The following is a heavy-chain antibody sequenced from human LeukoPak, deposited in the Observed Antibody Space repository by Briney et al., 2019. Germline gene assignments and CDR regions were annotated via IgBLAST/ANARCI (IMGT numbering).Heavy chain of an antibody. Sequence: SETLSLTCAVYGGSFSGYYWSWIRQPPGKGLEWIGEINHSGSTNYNPSLKSRVTISVDTSKNQFSLKLSSVTAADTAVYYCASTYRQWLVHLGPSGRYFDYWGQGTLVTVSS. J-gene: IGHJ4*02. CDR2: INHSGST. CDR1: GGSFSGYY. CDR3: ASTYRQWLVHLGPSGRYFDY. V-gene: IGHV4-34*01. D-gene: IGHD6-19*01.